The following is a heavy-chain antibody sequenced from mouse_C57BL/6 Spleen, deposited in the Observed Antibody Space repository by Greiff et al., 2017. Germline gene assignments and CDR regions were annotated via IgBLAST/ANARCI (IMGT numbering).Heavy chain of an antibody. CDR3: ARETTVVDPFAY. J-gene: IGHJ3*01. CDR2: INPYNGGT. Sequence: VQLQQSGPVLVKPGASVKMSCKASGYTFTDYYMNWVKQSHGKSLEWIGVINPYNGGTSYNQKFKGKATLTVDKSSSTAYMELNSLTSEDSAVYYCARETTVVDPFAYWGQGTLVTVSA. CDR1: GYTFTDYY. D-gene: IGHD1-1*01. V-gene: IGHV1-19*01.